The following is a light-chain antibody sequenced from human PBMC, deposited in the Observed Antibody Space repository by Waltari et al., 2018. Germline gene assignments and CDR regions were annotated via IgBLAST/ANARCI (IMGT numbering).Light chain of an antibody. Sequence: QTVVTQEPSFSVSPGGTVTLTCGLSSGSVSTSYYPSWYQQTPGQAPRTLIYSTNTRSSGVPYRFSGSILGNKAALTITWAQADDESDYYCVLYMGSGIWVFGGGTKLTVL. CDR1: SGSVSTSYY. CDR3: VLYMGSGIWV. CDR2: STN. J-gene: IGLJ3*02. V-gene: IGLV8-61*01.